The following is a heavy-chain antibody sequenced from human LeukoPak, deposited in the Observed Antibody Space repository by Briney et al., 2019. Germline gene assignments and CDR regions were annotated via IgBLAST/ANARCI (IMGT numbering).Heavy chain of an antibody. Sequence: KPSETLSLTCTVSGGSISSGGYYWSWIRQHPGKGLEWIGYIYYSGSTYYNPSLKSRVTISVDTSKNQFSLKLTSVTAADTAVYYCARGIGSWYYFDYWGQGTLVTVSS. CDR2: IYYSGST. CDR1: GGSISSGGYY. CDR3: ARGIGSWYYFDY. D-gene: IGHD6-13*01. V-gene: IGHV4-31*03. J-gene: IGHJ4*02.